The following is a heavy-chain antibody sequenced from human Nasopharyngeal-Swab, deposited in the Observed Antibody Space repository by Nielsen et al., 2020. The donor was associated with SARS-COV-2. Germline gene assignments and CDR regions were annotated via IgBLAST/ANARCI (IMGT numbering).Heavy chain of an antibody. CDR3: AREPANTIFGVVIHNDAFDI. CDR2: INTKTGNP. CDR1: GYTFTSYA. D-gene: IGHD3-3*01. V-gene: IGHV7-4-1*02. J-gene: IGHJ3*02. Sequence: ASVKVSCKASGYTFTSYAMNWVRQAPGQGLEWMGWINTKTGNPTYAQGFTGRFVFSLDTSVSTAYLQISSLKAEDTAVYYCAREPANTIFGVVIHNDAFDIWGQGTMVTVSS.